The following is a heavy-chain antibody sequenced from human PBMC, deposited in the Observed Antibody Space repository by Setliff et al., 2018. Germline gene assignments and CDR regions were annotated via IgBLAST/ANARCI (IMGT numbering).Heavy chain of an antibody. CDR2: VYYSGMT. CDR1: GDAVSSSRFY. V-gene: IGHV4-39*01. CDR3: ATTGTYRYFDY. Sequence: LSLPCTVSGDAVSSSRFYWAWIRQPPGKGLEWIGNVYYSGMTYSNPSLERRVTMSVETTKNQFSLKLNSVTAADTAVYYCATTGTYRYFDYWGQGILVTVSS. J-gene: IGHJ4*02. D-gene: IGHD1-1*01.